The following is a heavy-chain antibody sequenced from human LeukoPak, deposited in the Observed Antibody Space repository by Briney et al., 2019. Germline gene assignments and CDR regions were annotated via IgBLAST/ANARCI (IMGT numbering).Heavy chain of an antibody. CDR1: GYSFTNYW. CDR2: IYPGDSDT. Sequence: GESLKISCKGSGYSFTNYWIGWVRQMPGKGLEWMGIIYPGDSDTRYSPSFQGQVTISADKSISTAYLQWISLKASDSAMYYCVRSPIIEYYGMDVWGQGTTVTVSS. V-gene: IGHV5-51*01. J-gene: IGHJ6*02. D-gene: IGHD2-15*01. CDR3: VRSPIIEYYGMDV.